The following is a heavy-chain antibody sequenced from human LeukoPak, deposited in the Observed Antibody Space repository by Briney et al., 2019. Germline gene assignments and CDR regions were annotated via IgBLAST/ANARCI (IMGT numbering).Heavy chain of an antibody. D-gene: IGHD3-22*01. V-gene: IGHV3-23*01. CDR2: ISGSGDST. CDR1: GFTFSNYA. J-gene: IGHJ4*02. Sequence: SGSLRLSCAASGFTFSNYAMRWVRQAPGKGLEWVSGISGSGDSTYYADSVRGRFTISRDNSKNTLYLQMNSLRAEDTAVYYCAKEEGYYYDSSGYVDYWGQGTLVTVSS. CDR3: AKEEGYYYDSSGYVDY.